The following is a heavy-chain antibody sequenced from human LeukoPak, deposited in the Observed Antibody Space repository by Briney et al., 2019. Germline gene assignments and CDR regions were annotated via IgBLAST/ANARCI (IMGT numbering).Heavy chain of an antibody. Sequence: GASVKVSCKASGYTFTNYQMHWVRQAPGQGLEWMGIINPSGGSTAYAQKFQGRVTMTRDTSTSTVSMELSSLTSEDTAVYYCARGDSSTWEVWGQGTLVTVSS. CDR2: INPSGGST. V-gene: IGHV1-46*01. J-gene: IGHJ4*02. CDR1: GYTFTNYQ. D-gene: IGHD6-19*01. CDR3: ARGDSSTWEV.